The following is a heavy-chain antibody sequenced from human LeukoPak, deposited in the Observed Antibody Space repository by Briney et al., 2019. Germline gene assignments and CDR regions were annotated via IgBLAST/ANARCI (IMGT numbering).Heavy chain of an antibody. J-gene: IGHJ4*02. CDR2: IGGDAVST. CDR1: GFTFSSYA. Sequence: GGSLRLSCAASGFTFSSYAMSWVRQAPGKGLEWVSAIGGDAVSTYYADSVKGRFSISRDNSKNTLYLQMNSLRAEDTAVYYCARDQDSLWPDYWGQGTLVTVSS. V-gene: IGHV3-23*01. D-gene: IGHD2-15*01. CDR3: ARDQDSLWPDY.